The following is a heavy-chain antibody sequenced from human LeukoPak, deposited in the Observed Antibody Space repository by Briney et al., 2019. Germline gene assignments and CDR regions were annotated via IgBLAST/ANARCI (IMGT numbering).Heavy chain of an antibody. J-gene: IGHJ5*02. CDR3: ARDLARAVAGKYNWFDP. V-gene: IGHV1-69*04. Sequence: SVKVSCKASGGTFSSYAISWVRQAPGQGLEWMGRIIPILGIANYAQKFQGRVTITADKSTSTAYMELSSLRSEDTAVYYCARDLARAVAGKYNWFDPWGQGTLVTVSS. CDR1: GGTFSSYA. CDR2: IIPILGIA. D-gene: IGHD6-19*01.